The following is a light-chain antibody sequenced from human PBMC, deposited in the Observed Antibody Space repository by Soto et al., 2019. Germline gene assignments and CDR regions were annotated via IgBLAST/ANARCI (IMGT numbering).Light chain of an antibody. J-gene: IGKJ5*01. V-gene: IGKV3-20*01. CDR3: QQYGKLPIT. CDR2: GAS. Sequence: EIVLTQSPGTLSLSPGERATLSCSASQSVMSNYVAWYHQKPGQAPRLLISGASTRAAGIPDRFSGSGSGTDFTLTISSLEPEDFAVYYCQQYGKLPITFGQGTRLETK. CDR1: QSVMSNY.